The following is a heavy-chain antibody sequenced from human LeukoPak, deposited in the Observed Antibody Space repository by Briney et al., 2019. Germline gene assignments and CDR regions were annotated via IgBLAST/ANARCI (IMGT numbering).Heavy chain of an antibody. V-gene: IGHV4-61*02. D-gene: IGHD3-22*01. CDR2: IYTSGST. Sequence: PSQTLSLTCTVSGGSISNGTYYWSWIRPPAGQGLEWIGPIYTSGSTNYNPSLKSRVTISVDTSKNQFSLKLSSVTAADTAVYYCARERPYYYDSSGYYDYWGQGTLVTVSS. J-gene: IGHJ4*02. CDR3: ARERPYYYDSSGYYDY. CDR1: GGSISNGTYY.